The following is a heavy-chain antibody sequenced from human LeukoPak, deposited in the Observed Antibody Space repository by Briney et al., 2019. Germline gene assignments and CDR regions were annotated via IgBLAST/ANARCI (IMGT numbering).Heavy chain of an antibody. V-gene: IGHV3-21*01. CDR1: GFTFNNYW. Sequence: GGSLRLSCAASGFTFNNYWIHWVRQVPGKGLEWVSSISSSSSYIYYADSVKGRFTISRDNAKNSLYLQMNSLRAEDTAVYYCARDQVVPAAFDYWGQGTLVTVSS. CDR2: ISSSSSYI. D-gene: IGHD2-2*01. CDR3: ARDQVVPAAFDY. J-gene: IGHJ4*02.